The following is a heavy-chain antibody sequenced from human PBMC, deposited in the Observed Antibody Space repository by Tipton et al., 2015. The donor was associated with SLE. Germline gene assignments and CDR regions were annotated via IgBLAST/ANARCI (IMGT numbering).Heavy chain of an antibody. V-gene: IGHV6-1*01. CDR3: ARLGPTGDLGDAFDI. CDR1: GDSVSSNSAA. CDR2: TYYRSKWYN. Sequence: LVKPTETLSLTCAISGDSVSSNSAAWNWIRQSPSRGLEWLGGTYYRSKWYNDYAVSVKSRITINPDTSKNQFSLQVNSVTPEDTAVYYCARLGPTGDLGDAFDIWGQGAMVTVSS. D-gene: IGHD7-27*01. J-gene: IGHJ3*02.